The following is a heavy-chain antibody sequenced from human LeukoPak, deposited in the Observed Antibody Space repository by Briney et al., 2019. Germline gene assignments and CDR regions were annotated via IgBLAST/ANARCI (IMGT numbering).Heavy chain of an antibody. J-gene: IGHJ4*02. CDR3: AKISWDGRGTFD. Sequence: GGSLRLSCAASGFSFSTYSMGWVRQAPGKGLEWGSSIRGSGADKYYADSVKGRFSISRDNSQDTLSLQMNSLRAEDTAVYYCAKISWDGRGTFDWGRGTLVTVSS. V-gene: IGHV3-23*01. CDR2: IRGSGADK. D-gene: IGHD1/OR15-1a*01. CDR1: GFSFSTYS.